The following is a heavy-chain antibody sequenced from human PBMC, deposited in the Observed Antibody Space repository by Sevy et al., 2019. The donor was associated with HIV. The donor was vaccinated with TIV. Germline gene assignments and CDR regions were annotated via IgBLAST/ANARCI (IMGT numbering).Heavy chain of an antibody. V-gene: IGHV3-30-3*01. J-gene: IGHJ4*02. D-gene: IGHD3-16*01. Sequence: GGSLRLSCTASGFSFSIHSMHWVRQAPGRGLEWVAVISYGGNKKYYADSVKGRFTISRDDSKNTLFLQMSSLTTEDTAVYYCARDQGAYYYGPGGYWGQGTLVTVSS. CDR3: ARDQGAYYYGPGGY. CDR1: GFSFSIHS. CDR2: ISYGGNKK.